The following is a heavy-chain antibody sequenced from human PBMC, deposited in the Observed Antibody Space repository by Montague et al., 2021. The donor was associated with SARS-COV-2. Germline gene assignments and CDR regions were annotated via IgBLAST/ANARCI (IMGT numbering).Heavy chain of an antibody. CDR1: GGPISDSNFH. V-gene: IGHV4-39*07. J-gene: IGHJ4*02. CDR3: ARLRGGTPGEH. D-gene: IGHD2-21*01. Sequence: SETLSLTCTVSGGPISDSNFHWGWIRQPPGKGLEWIGTLYYSGATYYXXSLKSRVTTSMDTSKNQFSLKLTSAIAADTAVYYCARLRGGTPGEHWGQGALVTVSS. CDR2: LYYSGAT.